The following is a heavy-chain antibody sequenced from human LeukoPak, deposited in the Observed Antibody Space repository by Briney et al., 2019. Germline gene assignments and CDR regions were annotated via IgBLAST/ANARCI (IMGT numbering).Heavy chain of an antibody. J-gene: IGHJ6*03. CDR3: ARAPDCSSTSCYYMDV. CDR1: GYSFTSYW. D-gene: IGHD2-2*01. Sequence: GESLKISCKGSGYSFTSYWIGWVRQTPGKGLEWMGIIYPGDSDTRYSPSFQGQVTISADKSISTAYLQWSSLKASDTAMYYCARAPDCSSTSCYYMDVWGKGTTVTVSS. V-gene: IGHV5-51*01. CDR2: IYPGDSDT.